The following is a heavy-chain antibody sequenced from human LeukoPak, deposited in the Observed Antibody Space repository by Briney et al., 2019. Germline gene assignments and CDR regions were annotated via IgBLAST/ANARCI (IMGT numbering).Heavy chain of an antibody. CDR3: ARDIVVVPAAIVPWGFDP. V-gene: IGHV1-69*01. D-gene: IGHD2-2*01. Sequence: SVKVSCKASGGTFSSHAISWVRQAPGQGLEWMGGIIPIFGTANYAQKCQGRVTITADESTSTAYMELSSLRSEDTAVYYCARDIVVVPAAIVPWGFDPWGQGTLVTVSS. CDR1: GGTFSSHA. CDR2: IIPIFGTA. J-gene: IGHJ5*02.